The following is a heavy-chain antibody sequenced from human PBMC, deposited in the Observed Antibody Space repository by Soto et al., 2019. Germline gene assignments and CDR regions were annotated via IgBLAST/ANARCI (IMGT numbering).Heavy chain of an antibody. D-gene: IGHD1-26*01. J-gene: IGHJ5*02. CDR2: IYTSGST. V-gene: IGHV4-4*07. CDR3: ARGIYSKVGATIWFDP. CDR1: GGSISSGDYY. Sequence: PSETLSLTCSVSGGSISSGDYYWIWIRQPAGKGLEWIGRIYTSGSTNYNPSLKSRVTMSVDTSKNRFSLKLSSVTASDTAVYYCARGIYSKVGATIWFDPWGQGTLVTVSS.